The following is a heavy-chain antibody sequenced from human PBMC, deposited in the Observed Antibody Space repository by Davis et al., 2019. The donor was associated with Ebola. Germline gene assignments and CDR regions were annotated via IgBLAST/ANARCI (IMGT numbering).Heavy chain of an antibody. CDR2: ISYDGSDK. Sequence: GESLKIPCAASGFTFSHYGMHWVRQAPGKGLEWVSVISYDGSDKYYADSVKGRFTISRDDSKNTVFLQMNSLRVEDTAVYHCAKGTNRIAVAGMGQNNWGQGTLVTVSS. V-gene: IGHV3-30*18. D-gene: IGHD6-19*01. CDR1: GFTFSHYG. CDR3: AKGTNRIAVAGMGQNN. J-gene: IGHJ4*02.